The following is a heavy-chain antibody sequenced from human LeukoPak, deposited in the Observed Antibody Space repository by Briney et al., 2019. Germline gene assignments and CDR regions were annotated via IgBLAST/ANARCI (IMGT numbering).Heavy chain of an antibody. V-gene: IGHV1-2*06. D-gene: IGHD3-10*01. CDR2: INPNSGGT. Sequence: ASVKVSCMASGYTFTGYYMHWVRQAPGQGLEWMGRINPNSGGTNYAQKFQGRVTMTRDTSISTAYMELRGLRSEDTAVYYCVRDGEGVAISVNYWFDPWGQGTLVTVSS. CDR1: GYTFTGYY. J-gene: IGHJ5*02. CDR3: VRDGEGVAISVNYWFDP.